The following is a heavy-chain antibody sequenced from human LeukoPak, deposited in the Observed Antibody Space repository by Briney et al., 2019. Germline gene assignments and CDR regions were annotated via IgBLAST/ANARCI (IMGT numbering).Heavy chain of an antibody. Sequence: PGGSLRLSCVASGFTFSSYSMNWVRQAPGKGLEWVSYISSSSSSIYYADSVKGRFTISRDNAKNSLYLRMDSLRDEDTAVYYCALSRTTWFDPWGQGTLVTVSS. CDR1: GFTFSSYS. CDR2: ISSSSSSI. V-gene: IGHV3-48*02. J-gene: IGHJ5*02. D-gene: IGHD4-17*01. CDR3: ALSRTTWFDP.